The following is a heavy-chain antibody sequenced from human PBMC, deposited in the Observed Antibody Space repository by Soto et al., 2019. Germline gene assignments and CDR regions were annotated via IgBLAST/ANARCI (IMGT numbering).Heavy chain of an antibody. Sequence: ASVKGSCKASGYSFTSYAVHWVRQAPGQRLEWMGWIDPAKGNAEYSQKFQDRVAFTRVTYASTAYLELSSLRSEDTALYYCARYIIACNFFDPWCQGTLVTVSS. CDR2: IDPAKGNA. D-gene: IGHD2-15*01. CDR3: ARYIIACNFFDP. V-gene: IGHV1-3*01. J-gene: IGHJ5*02. CDR1: GYSFTSYA.